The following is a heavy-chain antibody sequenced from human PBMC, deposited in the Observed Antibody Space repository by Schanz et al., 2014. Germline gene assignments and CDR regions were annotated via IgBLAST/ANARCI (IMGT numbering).Heavy chain of an antibody. V-gene: IGHV3-48*01. CDR3: AKEFSSSWWYGMDV. CDR2: ISGSGNTI. D-gene: IGHD6-13*01. CDR1: GFTFSSHS. J-gene: IGHJ6*02. Sequence: EVQLVESGGNLVQPGGSLRLSCVASGFTFSSHSMNWVRQAPGQGLEWLSYISGSGNTIYYADSVKGRFTISRDNAKNTLYLRMNSLRAEDTAVYYCAKEFSSSWWYGMDVWGQGTTVTVSS.